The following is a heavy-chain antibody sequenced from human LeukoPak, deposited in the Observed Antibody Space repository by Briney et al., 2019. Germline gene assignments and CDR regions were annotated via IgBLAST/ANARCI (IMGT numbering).Heavy chain of an antibody. CDR3: ARGGSGSYLLQGEYFQH. Sequence: PGGSLRLFCAASGFTFSSYSMNWVRQAPGKGLEWVSSISSSSYIYYADSVKGRFTISRDNAKNSLYLQMNSLRAEDTAVYYCARGGSGSYLLQGEYFQHWGQGTLVTVSS. J-gene: IGHJ1*01. CDR1: GFTFSSYS. CDR2: ISSSSYI. V-gene: IGHV3-21*01. D-gene: IGHD1-26*01.